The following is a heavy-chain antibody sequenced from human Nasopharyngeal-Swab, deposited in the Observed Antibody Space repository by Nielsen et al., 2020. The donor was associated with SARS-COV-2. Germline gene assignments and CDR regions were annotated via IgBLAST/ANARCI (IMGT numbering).Heavy chain of an antibody. CDR1: GGPIGSNNYY. D-gene: IGHD1-26*01. CDR3: ARLPPLQVGTSTFDY. Sequence: SETLSLTCTVSGGPIGSNNYYWGWIRQPPGKGLEWIASIYYSGSTYYNPSLKSRVTMSVDTSKNQFSLKLSSVTAADTAVYYCARLPPLQVGTSTFDYWGQGSLVTVSS. J-gene: IGHJ4*02. CDR2: IYYSGST. V-gene: IGHV4-39*01.